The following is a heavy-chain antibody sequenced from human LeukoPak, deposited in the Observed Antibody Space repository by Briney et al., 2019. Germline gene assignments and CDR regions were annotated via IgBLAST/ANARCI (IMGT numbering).Heavy chain of an antibody. CDR2: ISSSSSYI. D-gene: IGHD6-6*01. Sequence: GGSLRLSCAASGFTFSTYSMNWVRQAPGKGLEWVSSISSSSSYIYYADSVKGRFTISRDNAKNSLYLQMNSLRAEDTAVYYCARGSIAGSYYYYGMDVWGQGTTVTVSS. V-gene: IGHV3-21*01. CDR3: ARGSIAGSYYYYGMDV. J-gene: IGHJ6*02. CDR1: GFTFSTYS.